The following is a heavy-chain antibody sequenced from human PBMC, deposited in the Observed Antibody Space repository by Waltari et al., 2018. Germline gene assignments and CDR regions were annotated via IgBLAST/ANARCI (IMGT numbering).Heavy chain of an antibody. Sequence: QVQLVQSGAEVKKPGSSVKVSCKASGGTFGSYSIGWVRQAPGEGLEWMGGIIPILGVGNDAQKFQGRSLITADESTSTSYMELSSLRSEDTAVYYCARELTTNAFDIWGQGTMVTVPS. CDR2: IIPILGVG. CDR1: GGTFGSYS. J-gene: IGHJ3*02. V-gene: IGHV1-69*04. D-gene: IGHD1-1*01. CDR3: ARELTTNAFDI.